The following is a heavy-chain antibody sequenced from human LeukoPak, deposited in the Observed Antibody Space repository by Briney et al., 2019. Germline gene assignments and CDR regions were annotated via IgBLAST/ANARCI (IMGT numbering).Heavy chain of an antibody. CDR3: ARPVYTIFGVVRGYMDV. Sequence: SETLSLTCAVYGGSFSGYYWSWIRQPPGKGLDWIGEINHSGSTNYNPSLKSRVTISVDTSKNQFSLKLSSVTAADTAVYYCARPVYTIFGVVRGYMDVWGKGTTVTVSS. CDR2: INHSGST. D-gene: IGHD3-3*01. J-gene: IGHJ6*03. CDR1: GGSFSGYY. V-gene: IGHV4-34*01.